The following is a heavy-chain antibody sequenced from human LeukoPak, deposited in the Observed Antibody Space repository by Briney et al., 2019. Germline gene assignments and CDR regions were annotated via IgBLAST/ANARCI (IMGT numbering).Heavy chain of an antibody. Sequence: GGSLRLSCAASGFTFSSYAMSWVRQAPGKGLECISGFSGSGGSTYYADSVRGRFTISRDNSKNTLYLQMNSLRAVDTAVYYCARRAGGLARNNWFDPWGQRTLVTVSS. J-gene: IGHJ5*02. V-gene: IGHV3-23*01. CDR3: ARRAGGLARNNWFDP. CDR2: FSGSGGST. D-gene: IGHD3-16*01. CDR1: GFTFSSYA.